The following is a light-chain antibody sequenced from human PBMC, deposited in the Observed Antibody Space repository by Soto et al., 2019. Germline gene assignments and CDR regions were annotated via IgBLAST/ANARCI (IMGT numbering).Light chain of an antibody. J-gene: IGLJ1*01. CDR2: GNS. V-gene: IGLV1-40*01. CDR1: SSNIGAGYD. CDR3: QSYDSSLSGSYV. Sequence: QSGLTEPPAVSGAPGQRVTNSCTGSSSNIGAGYDVHWYQQLPGTAPKLLIYGNSNRPSGVPDRFSGSKSGTSASLAITGLQAEDEADYYCQSYDSSLSGSYVFGTGTKVTVL.